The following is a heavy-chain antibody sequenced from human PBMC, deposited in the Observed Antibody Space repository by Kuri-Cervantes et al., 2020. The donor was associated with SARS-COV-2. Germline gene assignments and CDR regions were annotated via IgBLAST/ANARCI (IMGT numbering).Heavy chain of an antibody. CDR1: GGSISSSSYY. V-gene: IGHV4-39*01. J-gene: IGHJ5*02. Sequence: SETLSLTCTVPGGSISSSSYYWGWIRQPPGKGLEWIGSIYYSGSTYYNPSLKSRVTISVGTSKNQFSLKLSSVTAADTAVYYCARQMMSSITIFGVVITRNWFDPWGQGTLVTVSS. CDR2: IYYSGST. D-gene: IGHD3-3*01. CDR3: ARQMMSSITIFGVVITRNWFDP.